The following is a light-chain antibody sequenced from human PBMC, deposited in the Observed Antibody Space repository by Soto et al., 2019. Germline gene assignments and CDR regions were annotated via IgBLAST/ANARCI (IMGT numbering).Light chain of an antibody. V-gene: IGKV2-30*01. J-gene: IGKJ1*01. CDR2: KVS. Sequence: VGMTQSPLSLPVTLGQPASISCRSSRSLVYSDGNTYLNWFYQRPGQSPKRLIYKVSDRDSGVPDRFSGSGSGTDFTLKISRVEAEDVGVYYCMQGTHWPWTFGQGTKVEIK. CDR1: RSLVYSDGNTY. CDR3: MQGTHWPWT.